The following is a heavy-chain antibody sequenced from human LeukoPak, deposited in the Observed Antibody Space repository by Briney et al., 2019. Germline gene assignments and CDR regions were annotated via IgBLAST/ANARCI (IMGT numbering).Heavy chain of an antibody. CDR2: MYSSGST. Sequence: SETLSLTCAVYGGSFSGYYWSWIRQPPGKGLEWIGSMYSSGSTYYNPSLKSRVTISVDTSKNQFSLKLSSVTAADTAVYYCARGPPDCSSTSCYAFDAFDIWGQGTMVTVSS. CDR1: GGSFSGYY. V-gene: IGHV4-34*01. D-gene: IGHD2-2*01. J-gene: IGHJ3*02. CDR3: ARGPPDCSSTSCYAFDAFDI.